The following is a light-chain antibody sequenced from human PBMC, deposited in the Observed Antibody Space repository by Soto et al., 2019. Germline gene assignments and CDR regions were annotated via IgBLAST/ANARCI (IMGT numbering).Light chain of an antibody. J-gene: IGKJ5*01. Sequence: EIVLTQSPCTLSLSPGQRATLSCRASKSVSSNYLAWYQQKPGQAPRLLIYDASNRATGIPARFSGSGSGTDFTLTISSLEPEDFAVYYCQQRSNWSITFGGGTRVEIK. CDR3: QQRSNWSIT. CDR2: DAS. CDR1: KSVSSNY. V-gene: IGKV3-11*01.